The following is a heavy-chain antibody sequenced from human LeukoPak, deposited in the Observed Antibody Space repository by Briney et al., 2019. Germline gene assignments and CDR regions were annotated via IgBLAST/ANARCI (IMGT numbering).Heavy chain of an antibody. J-gene: IGHJ4*02. CDR1: GFTLSSNY. CDR2: IYSGGST. D-gene: IGHD4-17*01. V-gene: IGHV3-53*01. Sequence: GGSLRLSCAASGFTLSSNYMSWVRQAPWKGLEWVSVIYSGGSTYYADSVKDRLTISRDNSKNTLYLQMNSLRAEDTAVYYCARAYGDFFYVFDYWGQGTLVTVSS. CDR3: ARAYGDFFYVFDY.